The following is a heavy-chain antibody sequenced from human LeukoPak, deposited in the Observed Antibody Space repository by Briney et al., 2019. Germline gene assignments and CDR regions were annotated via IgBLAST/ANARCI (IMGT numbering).Heavy chain of an antibody. CDR3: ARAGDSSGYYQN. Sequence: ASVKVSCKASGYTFTGYYMHWVRQAPGQGLEWMGRINPNSGGTNYAQKFQGRVTMTRDTSISTAYMELSRLRSDVTAVYYCARAGDSSGYYQNWGQGTLVTVSS. V-gene: IGHV1-2*06. J-gene: IGHJ4*02. CDR2: INPNSGGT. D-gene: IGHD3-22*01. CDR1: GYTFTGYY.